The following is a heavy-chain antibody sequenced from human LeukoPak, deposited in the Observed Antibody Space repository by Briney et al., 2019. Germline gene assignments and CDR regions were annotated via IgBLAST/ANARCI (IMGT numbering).Heavy chain of an antibody. CDR2: ISGSGSSI. CDR3: ARDHDDGDYFFDY. Sequence: PGGSLRLSCVASEFTFSAYGMSWVRQAPGTGLEWVSSISGSGSSIHYKESVRGRFTISRDNSGNSIYLQMNSLRAEDTAVYYCARDHDDGDYFFDYWGQGTLVTVSS. J-gene: IGHJ4*02. CDR1: EFTFSAYG. V-gene: IGHV3-21*01. D-gene: IGHD4-17*01.